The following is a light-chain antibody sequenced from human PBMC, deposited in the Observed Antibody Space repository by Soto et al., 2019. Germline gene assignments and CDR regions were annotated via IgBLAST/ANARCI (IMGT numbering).Light chain of an antibody. Sequence: IVLTQSPGTLSLSPGERATLSCRASQSVSTLYMTWYQQKPGQAPRLLIYSAHTRAAGIPDRFSGTGSGTDFTLTISRLEPEDFAMYYCLHSRDSVSTLGHGTKVDIK. CDR1: QSVSTLY. CDR2: SAH. V-gene: IGKV3-20*01. CDR3: LHSRDSVST. J-gene: IGKJ3*01.